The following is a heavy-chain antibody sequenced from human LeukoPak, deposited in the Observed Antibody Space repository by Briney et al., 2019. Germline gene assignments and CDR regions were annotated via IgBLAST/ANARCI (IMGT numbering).Heavy chain of an antibody. CDR2: ISWNGGST. V-gene: IGHV3-20*04. J-gene: IGHJ3*02. CDR1: GFSFDDYG. Sequence: GGSLRLSCAASGFSFDDYGMSWVRQAPGKGLECVSGISWNGGSTGYTDSVKGRFTISRDNAKNSLYLQLNSLRAEDTALYYCARGDYDILTGYPGAFDIWGQGTMVTVSS. D-gene: IGHD3-9*01. CDR3: ARGDYDILTGYPGAFDI.